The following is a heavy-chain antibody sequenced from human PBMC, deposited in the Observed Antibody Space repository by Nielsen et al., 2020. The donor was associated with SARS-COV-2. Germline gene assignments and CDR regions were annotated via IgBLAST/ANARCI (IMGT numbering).Heavy chain of an antibody. D-gene: IGHD3-10*01. V-gene: IGHV3-33*02. CDR2: IWYDGSNE. J-gene: IGHJ4*02. CDR1: GFTFSSYS. Sequence: GGSLRLSCAASGFTFSSYSMHWVRQAPGKGLEWVAVIWYDGSNEYYGGSAKGRSTISRDDSRGTLWLQVDSLRAEDTAIYYCARDLTGPFDSWGQGTLVTVSS. CDR3: ARDLTGPFDS.